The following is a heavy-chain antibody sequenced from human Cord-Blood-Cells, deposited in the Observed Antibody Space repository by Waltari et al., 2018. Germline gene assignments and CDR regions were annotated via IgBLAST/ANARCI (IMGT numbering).Heavy chain of an antibody. V-gene: IGHV4-39*01. CDR3: ARTDYDILTGYYLFDY. Sequence: QLQLQESGPGLVKPSETLSLTCTVSGGSISSSSYYWGWIRQPPGKGLEWIGSIYYRGSTYYNPSLKSRVTISVDTSKNQFSLKLSSVTAADTAVYYCARTDYDILTGYYLFDYWGQGTLVTVSS. CDR2: IYYRGST. D-gene: IGHD3-9*01. CDR1: GGSISSSSYY. J-gene: IGHJ4*02.